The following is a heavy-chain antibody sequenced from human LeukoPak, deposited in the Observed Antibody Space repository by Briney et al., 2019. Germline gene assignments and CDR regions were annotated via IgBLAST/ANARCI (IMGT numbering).Heavy chain of an antibody. Sequence: PGGSLRLSCAASGFTFSNYWMSRVRQAPGKGLEWVANIKEDGSEKNYVDSVKGRFTISRDNVKNSLSLQMNSLRTEDTAVYYCARERQLGHWGQGTLVTVSS. CDR3: ARERQLGH. CDR2: IKEDGSEK. CDR1: GFTFSNYW. D-gene: IGHD6-13*01. J-gene: IGHJ4*02. V-gene: IGHV3-7*03.